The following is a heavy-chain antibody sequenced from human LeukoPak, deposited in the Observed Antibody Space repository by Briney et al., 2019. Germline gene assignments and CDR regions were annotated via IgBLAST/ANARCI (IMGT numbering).Heavy chain of an antibody. Sequence: SVKVSCKASGGTFSSYTISWVRQAPGQGLEWMGRIIPILGIANYAQKFQGRVTITEDKSTSTAYMELSSLRPEDTAVYYCASTVDYYGSGRLTTPNNWFDPWGQGTLVTVSS. CDR2: IIPILGIA. CDR1: GGTFSSYT. D-gene: IGHD3-10*01. J-gene: IGHJ5*02. CDR3: ASTVDYYGSGRLTTPNNWFDP. V-gene: IGHV1-69*02.